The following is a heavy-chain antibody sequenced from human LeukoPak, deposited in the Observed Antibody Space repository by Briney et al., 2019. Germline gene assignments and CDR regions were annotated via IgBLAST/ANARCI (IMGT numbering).Heavy chain of an antibody. CDR3: ARAYMTATRHFDS. CDR1: GGTFSSYT. V-gene: IGHV1-69*13. Sequence: SVKVSCKTSGGTFSSYTISWVRQAPGQGLEWMGGIIPIFGTPHHAQKFQDRVTITANASTSTAYMELSSLRSEDTAVYYCARAYMTATRHFDSWGQGTLVTVSS. J-gene: IGHJ4*02. D-gene: IGHD2-21*02. CDR2: IIPIFGTP.